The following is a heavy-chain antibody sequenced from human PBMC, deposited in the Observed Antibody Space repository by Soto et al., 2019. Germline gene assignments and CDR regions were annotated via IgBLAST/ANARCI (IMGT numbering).Heavy chain of an antibody. CDR3: ARLWRRNYYDSSGYRIYDAFDI. CDR1: GYTFTSYY. Sequence: ASVKVSCKASGYTFTSYYMHWVRQAPGQGLEWMGIINPSGGSTSYAQKFQGRVTMTRDTSTSTVYMELSSLRSEDTAVYYCARLWRRNYYDSSGYRIYDAFDICXQGTMVTVSS. D-gene: IGHD3-22*01. CDR2: INPSGGST. J-gene: IGHJ3*02. V-gene: IGHV1-46*01.